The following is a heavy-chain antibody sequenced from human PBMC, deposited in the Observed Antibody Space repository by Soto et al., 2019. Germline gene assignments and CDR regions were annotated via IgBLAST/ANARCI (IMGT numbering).Heavy chain of an antibody. CDR3: ARVASAVHFDY. CDR1: GGSVSSPDFY. D-gene: IGHD6-19*01. V-gene: IGHV4-61*08. J-gene: IGHJ4*02. Sequence: QVQLQESGPGLLKPSETLSLTCTVSGGSVSSPDFYWSWIRQPPGKGLEWIGFVYFSGSTNYNHSPKSRVTISVDTSKNQFSLRLTSVTAADTALYYCARVASAVHFDYWGQGTLITVSS. CDR2: VYFSGST.